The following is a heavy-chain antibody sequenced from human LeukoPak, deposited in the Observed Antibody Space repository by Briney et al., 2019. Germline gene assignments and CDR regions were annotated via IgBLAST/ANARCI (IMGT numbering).Heavy chain of an antibody. J-gene: IGHJ4*02. CDR2: IYYSGST. CDR1: GGSISSYY. V-gene: IGHV4-59*01. D-gene: IGHD3-22*01. CDR3: ARGADSSGYYSIFYFDY. Sequence: SETLSLTCTVSGGSISSYYWSWIRQPPGEGLEWIGYIYYSGSTNYNPSLKSRVTISVDTSKNQFSLKLSSVTAADTAVYYCARGADSSGYYSIFYFDYWGQGTLVTVSS.